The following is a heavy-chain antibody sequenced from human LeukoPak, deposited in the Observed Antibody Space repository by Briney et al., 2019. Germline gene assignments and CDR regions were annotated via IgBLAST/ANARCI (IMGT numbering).Heavy chain of an antibody. CDR1: GYTFTSYY. CDR3: ARFRQIGGVNWFDP. CDR2: INPSGGST. D-gene: IGHD2-8*01. V-gene: IGHV1-46*01. J-gene: IGHJ5*02. Sequence: ASVKVSCKASGYTFTSYYMHWVRQAPGQGLEWMGIINPSGGSTSYAQKFQGRVTMTRNTSTSTAYMELRSLRSDDTAVYYCARFRQIGGVNWFDPWGQGTLVTVSS.